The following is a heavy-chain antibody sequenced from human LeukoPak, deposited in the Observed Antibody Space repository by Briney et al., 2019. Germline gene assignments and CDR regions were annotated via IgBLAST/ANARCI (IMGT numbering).Heavy chain of an antibody. D-gene: IGHD3-10*01. CDR3: AKEGDRGVALYYYYMDV. V-gene: IGHV3-33*06. J-gene: IGHJ6*03. CDR2: IWYDGSNI. Sequence: GGSLRLSCAASGFMFSDYGMHWVRQAPGKGLEWVAAIWYDGSNIFYADSVKGRFTISRDNSKNALYLQMNSLRAEDTADYYCAKEGDRGVALYYYYMDVWGNGTTVTVSS. CDR1: GFMFSDYG.